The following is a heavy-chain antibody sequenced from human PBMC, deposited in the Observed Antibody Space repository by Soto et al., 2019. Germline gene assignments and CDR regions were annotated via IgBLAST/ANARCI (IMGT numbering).Heavy chain of an antibody. V-gene: IGHV4-61*01. Sequence: PSETLSLTCTVSGGSVSSGSYYWSWIRQPPGKGLEWIGYIYYSGSTNYNPSLKSRVTISVDTSKNQFSLKLSSVTAADTAVYYCARVYYDILXGYYWGPPPDYYYGMDVWGPGTTVTVSS. CDR2: IYYSGST. J-gene: IGHJ6*02. CDR1: GGSVSSGSYY. CDR3: ARVYYDILXGYYWGPPPDYYYGMDV. D-gene: IGHD3-9*01.